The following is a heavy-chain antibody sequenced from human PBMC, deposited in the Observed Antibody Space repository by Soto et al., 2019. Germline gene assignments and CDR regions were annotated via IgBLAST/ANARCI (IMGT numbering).Heavy chain of an antibody. Sequence: QVQLVQSGAEVKKPGSSVKVSCKASGGTFSSYAISWVRQAPGQGLEWMGGIIPIFGTANSAQKFQGRVTITADESTSTAYMELSSLRSDDTAVYYCARMSPTNSGSYYWELRGAFDIWGQGTMVTVSS. CDR3: ARMSPTNSGSYYWELRGAFDI. J-gene: IGHJ3*02. CDR1: GGTFSSYA. V-gene: IGHV1-69*12. CDR2: IIPIFGTA. D-gene: IGHD1-26*01.